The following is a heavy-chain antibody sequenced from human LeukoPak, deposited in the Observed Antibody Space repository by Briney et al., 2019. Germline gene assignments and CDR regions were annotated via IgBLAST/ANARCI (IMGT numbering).Heavy chain of an antibody. Sequence: GGSLRLSCAASGFTVSSNYMSWVRQAPGKGLEWVSVIYSGGSTYYADSVKGRFTISRDNSKNILYLEMSSLRVEDTAVYYCAKARRYYDILTGYYIQDGFDIWGRGTLVTASS. CDR3: AKARRYYDILTGYYIQDGFDI. J-gene: IGHJ3*02. CDR1: GFTVSSNY. V-gene: IGHV3-66*01. D-gene: IGHD3-9*01. CDR2: IYSGGST.